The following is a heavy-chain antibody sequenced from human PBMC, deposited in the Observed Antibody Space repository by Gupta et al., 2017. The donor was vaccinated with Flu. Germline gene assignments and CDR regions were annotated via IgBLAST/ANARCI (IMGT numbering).Heavy chain of an antibody. Sequence: EVQLVESGGGLVQPGGSLRLSCAASGFTFTSSWMTWVRQAPGKGLEWVANINQDGSVKNCVDSVKGRFTISRDNAKNSLYLHMNSLRAEDTAVYFCARDWAYIALDYWDQGTLVTVSS. J-gene: IGHJ4*02. CDR2: INQDGSVK. D-gene: IGHD5-12*01. CDR3: ARDWAYIALDY. CDR1: GFTFTSSW. V-gene: IGHV3-7*01.